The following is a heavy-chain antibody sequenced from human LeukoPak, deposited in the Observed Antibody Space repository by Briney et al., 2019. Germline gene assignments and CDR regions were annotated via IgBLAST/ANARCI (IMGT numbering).Heavy chain of an antibody. V-gene: IGHV1-69*05. Sequence: VASVKVSCKASGGTFSSYAISWVRQAPGQGLEWMGRIIPIFGTANYAQKFQGRVTVTTDESTSTAYMELSSLRSEDTAAYYCARNTDYGDYVYPDYWGQGTLVTVSS. J-gene: IGHJ4*02. D-gene: IGHD4-17*01. CDR3: ARNTDYGDYVYPDY. CDR1: GGTFSSYA. CDR2: IIPIFGTA.